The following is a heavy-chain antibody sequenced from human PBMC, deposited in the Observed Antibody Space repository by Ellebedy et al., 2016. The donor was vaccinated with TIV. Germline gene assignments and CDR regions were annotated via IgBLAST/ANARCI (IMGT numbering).Heavy chain of an antibody. CDR2: IYYSGST. D-gene: IGHD6-6*01. Sequence: SETLSLXCTVSGGSISSGGYSWSWIRQHPGKGLEWIGYIYYSGSTYYNPSLKSRVTISVDTSKNQFSLNLTSVTAADTAVYYCARQPSPPHPRPRFYFDYWGQGTLVTVSS. J-gene: IGHJ4*02. V-gene: IGHV4-39*01. CDR1: GGSISSGGYS. CDR3: ARQPSPPHPRPRFYFDY.